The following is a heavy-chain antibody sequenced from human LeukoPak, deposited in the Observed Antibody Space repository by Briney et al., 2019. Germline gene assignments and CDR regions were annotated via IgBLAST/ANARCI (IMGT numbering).Heavy chain of an antibody. CDR1: GFTFSDHY. CDR3: ARVGRGYYYDSSGYYSSRWFDP. CDR2: ISSSGSTI. Sequence: GGSLRLSCAASGFTFSDHYMSWIRQAPGKGLEWVSYISSSGSTIYYADSVKGRFTISRDNAKNSLYLQMNSLRAEDTAVYYCARVGRGYYYDSSGYYSSRWFDPWGQGTLVTVSS. V-gene: IGHV3-11*01. J-gene: IGHJ5*02. D-gene: IGHD3-22*01.